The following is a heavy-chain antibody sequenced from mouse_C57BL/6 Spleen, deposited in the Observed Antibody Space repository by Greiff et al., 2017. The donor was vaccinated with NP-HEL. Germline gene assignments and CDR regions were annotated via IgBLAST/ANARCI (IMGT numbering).Heavy chain of an antibody. CDR1: GYTFTSYW. Sequence: VQLQQPGAELVKPGASVKMSCKASGYTFTSYWITWVKQRPGQGLEWIGDIYPGSGSTNYNEKFKSKATLTVDTSSSTAYMQLSSLTSEDSAVYYWERHYYGSSYDLDYGGQGTTLTVSS. CDR3: ERHYYGSSYDLDY. J-gene: IGHJ2*01. V-gene: IGHV1-55*01. D-gene: IGHD1-1*01. CDR2: IYPGSGST.